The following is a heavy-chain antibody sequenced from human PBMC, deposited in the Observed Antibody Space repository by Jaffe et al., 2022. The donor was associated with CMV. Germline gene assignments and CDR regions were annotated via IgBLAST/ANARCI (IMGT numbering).Heavy chain of an antibody. D-gene: IGHD2-15*01. CDR2: ISSSSSYI. CDR1: GFTFSSYS. V-gene: IGHV3-21*01. CDR3: ARALGPQYCSGGSCYPTYYYYYYMDV. Sequence: EVQLVESGGGLVKPGGSLRLSCAASGFTFSSYSMNWVRQAPGKGLEWVSSISSSSSYIYYADSVKGRFTISRDNAKNSLYLQMNSLRAEDTAVYYCARALGPQYCSGGSCYPTYYYYYYMDVWGKGTTVTVSS. J-gene: IGHJ6*03.